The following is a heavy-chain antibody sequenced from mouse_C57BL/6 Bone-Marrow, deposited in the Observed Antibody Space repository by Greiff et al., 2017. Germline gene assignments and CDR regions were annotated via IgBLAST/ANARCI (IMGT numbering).Heavy chain of an antibody. D-gene: IGHD1-1*01. CDR3: ARWTLYYYGSSGYFDV. Sequence: QVQLQQPGAELVKPGASVKLSCKASGYTFTSYWMHWVKQRPGQGLEWIGMIHPNSGSTNYNEKFKSKATLTVDKSSSTAYMQLSSLTSKDSAVYYCARWTLYYYGSSGYFDVWGTGTTVTVSS. CDR2: IHPNSGST. J-gene: IGHJ1*03. V-gene: IGHV1-64*01. CDR1: GYTFTSYW.